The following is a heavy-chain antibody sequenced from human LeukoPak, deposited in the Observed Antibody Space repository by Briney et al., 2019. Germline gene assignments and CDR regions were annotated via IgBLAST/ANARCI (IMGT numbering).Heavy chain of an antibody. V-gene: IGHV3-21*01. CDR2: ISSSSSYI. D-gene: IGHD4-17*01. J-gene: IGHJ4*02. CDR3: ARDGAVTNGRYFDY. Sequence: GGSLRLSCAASGFTFSNYAMRWVRQAPGKGLEWVSSISSSSSYIYYGDSVKGRFTISRDNAKNSLYLQMNSLRAEDTAVYYCARDGAVTNGRYFDYWGQGTLVTVSS. CDR1: GFTFSNYA.